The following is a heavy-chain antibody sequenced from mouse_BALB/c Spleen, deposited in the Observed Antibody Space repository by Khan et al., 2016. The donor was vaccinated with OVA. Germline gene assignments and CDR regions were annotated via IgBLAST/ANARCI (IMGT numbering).Heavy chain of an antibody. Sequence: VQLQQSGPELVKPGASVKISCKASGYSFTGYFMNWVMQSHGKSLEWIGRINPHIGETFYNQKFKGKATLTVDESSSTAHMELRSLASEDSAVYYRTRIYGIDFDHWGQGTTLTVSS. CDR1: GYSFTGYF. D-gene: IGHD1-1*01. CDR3: TRIYGIDFDH. V-gene: IGHV1-20*02. J-gene: IGHJ2*01. CDR2: INPHIGET.